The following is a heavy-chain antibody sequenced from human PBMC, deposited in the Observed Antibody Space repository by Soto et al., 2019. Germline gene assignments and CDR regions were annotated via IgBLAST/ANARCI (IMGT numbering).Heavy chain of an antibody. CDR1: GGSISRSPYY. D-gene: IGHD6-19*01. V-gene: IGHV4-39*01. CDR3: VRHAQWLIRAY. CDR2: IYYSGNT. Sequence: PSETLSLTCTVSGGSISRSPYYWGWIRQPPGKGLEWIASIYYSGNTYYNPSLKSRVTISVDTSRNQFSLKLSSVTAADAAVYYCVRHAQWLIRAYWGQGSLVTVSS. J-gene: IGHJ4*02.